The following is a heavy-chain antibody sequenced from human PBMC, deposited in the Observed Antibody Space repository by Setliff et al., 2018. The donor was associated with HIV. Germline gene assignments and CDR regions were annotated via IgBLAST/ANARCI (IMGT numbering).Heavy chain of an antibody. CDR2: ISSYNGYT. CDR3: ARVSRSGWFFDW. V-gene: IGHV1-18*01. CDR1: GYIFTTYA. D-gene: IGHD6-19*01. Sequence: ASVKVSCKASGYIFTTYALNWVRQAPGQGLEWMGWISSYNGYTKYAQKVQDRVTMTKDTSTSTAYMELRSLRSDDTAVYYCARVSRSGWFFDWWGQGSLVTVSS. J-gene: IGHJ4*02.